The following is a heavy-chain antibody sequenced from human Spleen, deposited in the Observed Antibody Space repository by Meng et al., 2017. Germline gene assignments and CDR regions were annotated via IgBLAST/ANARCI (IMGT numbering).Heavy chain of an antibody. V-gene: IGHV2-5*02. CDR1: GFSLSTSGVG. D-gene: IGHD4-17*01. Sequence: IPLKESCPTLVNPTQTLPLICTFAGFSLSTSGVGVGWLCQPPGKALEWLALIYWDDDKRYSPSLKSRLTITKDTSKNQVVLTMTNMDPVDTATYYCAHRNTCTVCFDYWGQGTLVTVSS. CDR3: AHRNTCTVCFDY. CDR2: IYWDDDK. J-gene: IGHJ4*02.